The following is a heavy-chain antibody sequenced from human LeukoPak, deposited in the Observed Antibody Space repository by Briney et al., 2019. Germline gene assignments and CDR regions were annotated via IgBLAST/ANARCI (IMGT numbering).Heavy chain of an antibody. CDR2: IYYSGST. CDR1: GGSISSGDYY. Sequence: SETLSLTCTVSGGSISSGDYYWSRIRQPPGKGLEWIGYIYYSGSTYYNPSLKSRITISVDTSKNQFSLKLSSVTAADTAVYYCARMHASGRYDDYWGQGTLVTVSS. CDR3: ARMHASGRYDDY. V-gene: IGHV4-30-4*01. D-gene: IGHD6-19*01. J-gene: IGHJ4*02.